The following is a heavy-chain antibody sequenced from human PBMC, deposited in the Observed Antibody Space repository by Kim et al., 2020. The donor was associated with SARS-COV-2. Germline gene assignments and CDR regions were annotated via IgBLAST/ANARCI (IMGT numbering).Heavy chain of an antibody. Sequence: GGSLRLSCAASGFTFSSYSMNWVRQAPGKGLEWVSSISSSSSYIYYADSVKGRFTISRDNAKNSLYLQMNSLRAEDTAVYYCARVPNSSGGAWRNPRDPGYFDLWGRGTLVTVSS. J-gene: IGHJ2*01. CDR3: ARVPNSSGGAWRNPRDPGYFDL. CDR2: ISSSSSYI. D-gene: IGHD6-19*01. V-gene: IGHV3-21*01. CDR1: GFTFSSYS.